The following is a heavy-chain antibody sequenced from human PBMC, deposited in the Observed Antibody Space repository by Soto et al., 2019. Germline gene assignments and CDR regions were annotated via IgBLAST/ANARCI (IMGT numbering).Heavy chain of an antibody. J-gene: IGHJ4*02. CDR1: GDSLKNHY. CDR3: ARSSMVPVDYFDF. Sequence: QVQLQESGPGLVKPSETLSLTCSVSGDSLKNHYWAWIRHSPGKGLEWIGNIYDSGSTNYSPALTSRVFISVDASKNLFALKMNSVAAADTAVYYYARSSMVPVDYFDFWGQGTVVTVSS. CDR2: IYDSGST. V-gene: IGHV4-59*11. D-gene: IGHD3-10*01.